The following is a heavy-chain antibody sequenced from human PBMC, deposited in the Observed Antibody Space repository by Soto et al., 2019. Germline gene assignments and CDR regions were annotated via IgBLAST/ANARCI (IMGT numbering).Heavy chain of an antibody. D-gene: IGHD3-10*01. CDR2: IGKSGSDT. V-gene: IGHV3-11*01. CDR3: AREIANRVPYGPADD. CDR1: GFTFSGYY. Sequence: PGGSLRLSCAASGFTFSGYYMTWFRQAPGKGLEWVSFIGKSGSDTFYADSVKGRFTVFRDNANNLLFLQMNSLRAEDTAMYYCAREIANRVPYGPADDWGXGTPVTVS. J-gene: IGHJ4*02.